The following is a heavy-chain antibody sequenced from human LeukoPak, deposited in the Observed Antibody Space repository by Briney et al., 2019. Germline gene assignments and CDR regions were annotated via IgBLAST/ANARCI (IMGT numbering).Heavy chain of an antibody. CDR2: IYTSGST. CDR3: ARSARDSSGYYYFDY. V-gene: IGHV4-4*07. CDR1: GGSISSYY. J-gene: IGHJ4*02. Sequence: SETLSLTCTVSGGSISSYYWSWIWQPAGKGLELIGRIYTSGSTNYNRSLKSRVTMSVDTSKNQFSLKLSSVTAADTAVYYCARSARDSSGYYYFDYWGQGTLVTVSS. D-gene: IGHD3-22*01.